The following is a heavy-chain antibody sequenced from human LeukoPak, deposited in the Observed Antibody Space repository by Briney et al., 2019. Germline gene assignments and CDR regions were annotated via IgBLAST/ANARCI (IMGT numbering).Heavy chain of an antibody. CDR3: ACGYSSSCLWPDAFDI. V-gene: IGHV4-34*01. CDR2: VNHRVST. CDR1: GGFFSGYY. D-gene: IGHD6-6*01. Sequence: SETMSPTSAVYGGFFSGYYWSWISPLPGKGMEWIGEVNHRVSTNYNPSLKSRVTISLDTSKNQFSLKLSAVTATDTAVYYCACGYSSSCLWPDAFDIWGQGTMVTVTS. J-gene: IGHJ3*02.